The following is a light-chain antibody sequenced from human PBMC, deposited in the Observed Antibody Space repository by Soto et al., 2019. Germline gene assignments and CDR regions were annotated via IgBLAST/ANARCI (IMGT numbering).Light chain of an antibody. Sequence: EIVFTPSPATLSLSPGERATLSCRASQSVSSYLAWYQQKPGQAPRLLIYDASNRATGIPARFSGSGSGTDFTLAISSLEPEDFAVYYCQQRSNWPPVTFGGGTKVDNK. J-gene: IGKJ4*01. V-gene: IGKV3-11*01. CDR3: QQRSNWPPVT. CDR1: QSVSSY. CDR2: DAS.